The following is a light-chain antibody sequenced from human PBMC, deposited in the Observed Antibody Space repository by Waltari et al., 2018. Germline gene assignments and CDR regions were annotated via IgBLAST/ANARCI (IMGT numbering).Light chain of an antibody. CDR1: SGHPRYA. CDR2: VNRDGSH. CDR3: QAWGTGIGV. J-gene: IGLJ3*02. Sequence: QLVLTQSPSASSSLGASVKLTRTVSSGHPRYAIAWHRQQPEKGPRYLMKVNRDGSHIKGDGIPDRFSGSSSGAERYLTISSLQSEDEADYYCQAWGTGIGVFGGGTKLSVL. V-gene: IGLV4-69*01.